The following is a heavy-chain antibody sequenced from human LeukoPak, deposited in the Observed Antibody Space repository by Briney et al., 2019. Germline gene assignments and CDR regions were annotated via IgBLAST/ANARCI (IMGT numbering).Heavy chain of an antibody. CDR3: ARGYCSGGSCYSYYYYNYMDV. J-gene: IGHJ6*03. Sequence: KPSETLSLTCTVSGGSISSSSYYWGWIRQPPGKGLEWIGSIHYSGSTNYNPSLKSRVTISVDTSKNQVSLKLSSVTAADTAVYYCARGYCSGGSCYSYYYYNYMDVWGKGTPVTVSS. CDR1: GGSISSSSYY. D-gene: IGHD2-15*01. CDR2: IHYSGST. V-gene: IGHV4-39*07.